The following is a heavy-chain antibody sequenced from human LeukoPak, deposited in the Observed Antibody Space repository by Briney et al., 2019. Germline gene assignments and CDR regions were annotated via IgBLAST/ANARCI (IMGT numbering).Heavy chain of an antibody. CDR2: IAYDGSDK. J-gene: IGHJ4*02. Sequence: QPGGSLRLSCAASGFTFSSFAMHWVRQAPGKGLEWVAVIAYDGSDKYYADSVRGRFTISRDNSKNTVYLQMNNLKTEDTAVYYCASVLDYWGQGSLVTVAS. CDR3: ASVLDY. CDR1: GFTFSSFA. V-gene: IGHV3-30*04.